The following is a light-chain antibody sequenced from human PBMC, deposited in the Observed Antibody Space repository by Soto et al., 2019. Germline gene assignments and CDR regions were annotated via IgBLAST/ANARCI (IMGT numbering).Light chain of an antibody. CDR1: QSVSSY. CDR2: GAS. V-gene: IGKV3-15*01. J-gene: IGKJ1*01. Sequence: EIVMTQSPATLSVSPGERATLSCRASQSVSSYLAWYQQKPGQAPRLLIYGASTRATGIPARFSGSGSGTDFTLTISSLQSEDFAVYYCQQYNDWPQTFGQGTKVEIK. CDR3: QQYNDWPQT.